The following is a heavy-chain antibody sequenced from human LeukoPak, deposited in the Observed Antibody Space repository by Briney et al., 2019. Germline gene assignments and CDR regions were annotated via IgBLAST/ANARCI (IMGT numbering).Heavy chain of an antibody. Sequence: ASVKVSCKVSGYTLTELSMHWVRQAPGKGLEWMGGFDPEDSETIYAQKFQGRVTMTEDTSTDTAYMELSSLRSEDTAVYYCATVRPGVVITYFDYRGQGTLVTVSS. D-gene: IGHD3-3*01. CDR1: GYTLTELS. J-gene: IGHJ4*02. V-gene: IGHV1-24*01. CDR2: FDPEDSET. CDR3: ATVRPGVVITYFDY.